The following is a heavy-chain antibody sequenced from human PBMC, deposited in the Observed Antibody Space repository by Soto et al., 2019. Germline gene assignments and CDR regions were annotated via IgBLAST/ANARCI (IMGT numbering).Heavy chain of an antibody. CDR1: GFTFSSYS. CDR2: ISSSSSYI. Sequence: PGGSLRLSCAASGFTFSSYSMNWVRQAPGKGLEWVSSISSSSSYIYYADSVKGRFTISRDNAKNSLYLQMNSLRAEDTAVYYCARAFHYYDSSGYYYGASDIWGQGTMVTVSS. J-gene: IGHJ3*02. D-gene: IGHD3-22*01. CDR3: ARAFHYYDSSGYYYGASDI. V-gene: IGHV3-21*01.